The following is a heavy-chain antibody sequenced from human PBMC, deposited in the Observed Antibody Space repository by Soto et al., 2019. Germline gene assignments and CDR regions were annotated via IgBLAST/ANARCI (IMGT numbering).Heavy chain of an antibody. CDR2: ISIRGDNR. Sequence: EGQLLQSGGGLVQPGESLRLSCAASGFTFSSSGMSWVRQAPGKGLEWVSSISIRGDNRYYADSVKGRFTISRDNSKNALYLQTSSLSAEDTSVYYCAHRGGFALWSQGTMVAVSS. CDR1: GFTFSSSG. J-gene: IGHJ3*01. CDR3: AHRGGFAL. D-gene: IGHD2-15*01. V-gene: IGHV3-23*01.